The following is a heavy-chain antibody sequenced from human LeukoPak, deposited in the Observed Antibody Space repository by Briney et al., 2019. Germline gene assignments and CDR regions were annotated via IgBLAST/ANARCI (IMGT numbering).Heavy chain of an antibody. CDR1: GYTFTSYG. CDR3: ARGRSGSYYYYGMDV. D-gene: IGHD1-26*01. CDR2: ISAYNGNT. V-gene: IGHV1-18*01. Sequence: GASVKVSCKASGYTFTSYGISWVRQATGQGLEWMGWISAYNGNTNYAQKLQGRVTMTTDTSTSTAYMELRSLRSDDTAVYYCARGRSGSYYYYGMDVWGQGTTVTVSS. J-gene: IGHJ6*02.